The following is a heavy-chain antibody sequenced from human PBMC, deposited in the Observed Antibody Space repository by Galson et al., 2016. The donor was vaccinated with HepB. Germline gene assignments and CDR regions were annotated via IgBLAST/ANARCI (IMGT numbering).Heavy chain of an antibody. Sequence: SLRLSCAASGLSFRSYGMHWVRQAPGKGLEWVAAISYDGSNKYYGGSVKGRSTITRDNSKNTLYLQMNSRRAEDTAVYYCAKVRSSRIVVVPAAPFDYWGQGTLVTVSS. CDR1: GLSFRSYG. V-gene: IGHV3-30*18. CDR3: AKVRSSRIVVVPAAPFDY. D-gene: IGHD2-2*01. CDR2: ISYDGSNK. J-gene: IGHJ4*02.